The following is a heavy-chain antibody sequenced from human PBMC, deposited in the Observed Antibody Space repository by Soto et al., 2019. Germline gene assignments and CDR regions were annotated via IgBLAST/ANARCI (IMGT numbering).Heavy chain of an antibody. CDR3: AKIVVVVAATPAYFDY. V-gene: IGHV3-23*01. Sequence: EVQLLESGGGLVQPGGSLRLSCAASGFTFSSYAMSWVRQAPGKGLEWVSAISGSGGSTYYADSVKGRFTISRDNSKNTLYLQMNSLRAEDTAVYYCAKIVVVVAATPAYFDYWGQGTLVTVSS. D-gene: IGHD2-15*01. CDR1: GFTFSSYA. CDR2: ISGSGGST. J-gene: IGHJ4*02.